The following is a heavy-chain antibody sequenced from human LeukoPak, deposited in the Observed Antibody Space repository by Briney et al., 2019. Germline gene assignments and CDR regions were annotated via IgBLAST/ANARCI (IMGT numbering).Heavy chain of an antibody. V-gene: IGHV1-8*01. D-gene: IGHD3-3*01. Sequence: ASVTVSCKASGYTFTSYDINWVRQATGQGLEWMGWMNPNSGNTGYAQKFQGRVTMTRDTSISTAYMELSRLRSDDTAVYYCAREGDYDFWSGYYSDYWGQGTLVTVSS. CDR1: GYTFTSYD. J-gene: IGHJ4*02. CDR3: AREGDYDFWSGYYSDY. CDR2: MNPNSGNT.